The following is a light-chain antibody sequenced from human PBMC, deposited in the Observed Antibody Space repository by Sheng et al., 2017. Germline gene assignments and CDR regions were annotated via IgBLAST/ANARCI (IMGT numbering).Light chain of an antibody. CDR3: CSYAGSNTLI. CDR1: SGDVGNYNL. CDR2: DVN. Sequence: QSALTQPASVSGSLGQSITISCTGTSGDVGNYNLVSWYQQHPGKAPKLIIYDVNKRPSGISDRFSGSKSGGTASLTISGLQPEDEGDYYCCSYAGSNTLIFGTGTEVTLL. J-gene: IGLJ1*01. V-gene: IGLV2-23*02.